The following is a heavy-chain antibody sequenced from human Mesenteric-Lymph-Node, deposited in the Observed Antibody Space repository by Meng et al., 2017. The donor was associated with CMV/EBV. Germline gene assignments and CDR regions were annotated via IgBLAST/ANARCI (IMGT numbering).Heavy chain of an antibody. Sequence: QLQLQETGRGMVKPSGTLSFTCTVPGGSISSSSYYWGWIRQPPGKGLEWIGSIYYSGRTYYNPSLKSRVTISVDTSKNQFSLKLSSVTAADTAVYYCARPHYYGSGSSPWFDPWGQGTLVTVSS. CDR2: IYYSGRT. CDR1: GGSISSSSYY. V-gene: IGHV4-39*01. CDR3: ARPHYYGSGSSPWFDP. J-gene: IGHJ5*02. D-gene: IGHD3-10*01.